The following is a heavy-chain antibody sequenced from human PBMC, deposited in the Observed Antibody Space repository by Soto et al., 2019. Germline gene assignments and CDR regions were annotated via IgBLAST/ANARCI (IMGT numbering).Heavy chain of an antibody. J-gene: IGHJ6*02. V-gene: IGHV4-31*03. CDR1: GGSVNNANYF. CDR2: IYYSGST. D-gene: IGHD4-17*01. CDR3: ARDADYGGSRGGMDV. Sequence: QVRLEESGPRLVKPSETLSLICSVSGGSVNNANYFWNWIRHHPENGLEWIGYIYYSGSTRYNPSFKTRATLSIDTTKDQFSLRLNSVTVADTAVYFCARDADYGGSRGGMDVWGRGTTVTVSS.